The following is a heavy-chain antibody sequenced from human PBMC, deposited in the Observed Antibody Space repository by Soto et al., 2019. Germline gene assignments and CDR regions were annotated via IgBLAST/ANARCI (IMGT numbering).Heavy chain of an antibody. CDR3: ARGKWELPFDY. CDR2: IYYSGST. Sequence: KSSETLSLTCTVSGGSISSYYWSWIRQPPGKGLEWIGYIYYSGSTNYNPSLKSRVTISVDTSKNQFSLKLSSVTAADTAVYYCARGKWELPFDYWGQGTLVTVSS. V-gene: IGHV4-59*01. D-gene: IGHD1-26*01. J-gene: IGHJ4*02. CDR1: GGSISSYY.